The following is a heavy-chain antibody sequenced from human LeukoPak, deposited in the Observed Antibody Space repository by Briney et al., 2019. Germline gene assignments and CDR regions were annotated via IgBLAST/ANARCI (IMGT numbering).Heavy chain of an antibody. V-gene: IGHV3-21*01. J-gene: IGHJ4*02. CDR3: AKDLVPAAPIQYYFDY. D-gene: IGHD2-2*01. Sequence: GGSLRLSCAASVFTFSSYSMNWVRQAPGKGLEWVSSISSSSSYIYYADSVKGRFTISRDNSKNTLYLQMNSLRAEDPAVYSCAKDLVPAAPIQYYFDYWGQGTLVTLSS. CDR1: VFTFSSYS. CDR2: ISSSSSYI.